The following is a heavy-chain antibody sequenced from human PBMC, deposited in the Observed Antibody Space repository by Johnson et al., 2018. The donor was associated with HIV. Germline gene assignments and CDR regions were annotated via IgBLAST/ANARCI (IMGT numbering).Heavy chain of an antibody. J-gene: IGHJ3*01. V-gene: IGHV3-7*01. CDR3: ARDPSRFRQSDF. Sequence: VQLVESGGGLVQPGGSLRLSCAASGFNFSSYWMSWVRQAPGKGLEWVANIKQDGSEKYYVDSVKGRFTISRDNAKNSVYLHMNSLRAEDTAVYYCARDPSRFRQSDFWGQGTMVTVAS. D-gene: IGHD3-16*01. CDR1: GFNFSSYW. CDR2: IKQDGSEK.